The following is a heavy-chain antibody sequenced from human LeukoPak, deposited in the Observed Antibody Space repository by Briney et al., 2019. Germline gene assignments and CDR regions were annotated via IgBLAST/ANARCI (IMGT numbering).Heavy chain of an antibody. D-gene: IGHD2-2*01. J-gene: IGHJ6*02. CDR3: AKGLQRTPYYYYGMDV. CDR2: VTYSGAPT. Sequence: GGSLRLSCAASGFTFSDYAMCWVRQAPGKGLEWVSAVTYSGAPTYYADSVKGRFTISRDTPKNTLYLQMNSLRVEDTAVYYCAKGLQRTPYYYYGMDVWGQGTTVTVSS. V-gene: IGHV3-23*01. CDR1: GFTFSDYA.